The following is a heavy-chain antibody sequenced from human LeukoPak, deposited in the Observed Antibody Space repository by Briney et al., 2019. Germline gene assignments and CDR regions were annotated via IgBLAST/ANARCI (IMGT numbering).Heavy chain of an antibody. Sequence: SETLSLTCTVSGGSISSYYWSWIRQPAGKGLEWIGRIYTSGSTNYNPSLKSRVTMSVDTSKNQFSLKLSSVTAADTAVYYCARVGISMSYYHMDVWGKGTTVTISS. CDR1: GGSISSYY. V-gene: IGHV4-4*07. CDR3: ARVGISMSYYHMDV. CDR2: IYTSGST. J-gene: IGHJ6*03. D-gene: IGHD3-10*02.